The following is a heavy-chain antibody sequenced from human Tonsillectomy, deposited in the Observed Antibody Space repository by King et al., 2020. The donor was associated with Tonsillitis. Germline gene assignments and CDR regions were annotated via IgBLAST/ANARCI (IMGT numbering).Heavy chain of an antibody. CDR1: GFTFSSYW. J-gene: IGHJ6*02. D-gene: IGHD1-14*01. CDR3: ARDSSGHYHYGMDV. Sequence: QLVQSGGGLVQPGGSLRLSCAASGFTFSSYWMSWVRQAPGKGLEWVANIKQDGSEKYYVDSVKGRFTISRDNAKNSLYLQMNSLRAEDTAVYYCARDSSGHYHYGMDVWGQGTTVPVSS. CDR2: IKQDGSEK. V-gene: IGHV3-7*03.